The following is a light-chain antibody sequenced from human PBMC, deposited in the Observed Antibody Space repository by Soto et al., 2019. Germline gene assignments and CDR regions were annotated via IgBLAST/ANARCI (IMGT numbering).Light chain of an antibody. CDR2: KTS. V-gene: IGKV2-24*01. CDR1: QSLLNSDGNTY. J-gene: IGKJ3*01. Sequence: EIVMTQTPLSSPVTLGQPASISCRSSQSLLNSDGNTYLSWLQQRPGQPPRLLIYKTSIRFSGVPDRFSGSGAGTEFTLKINRVEAEDVGVYYCMQVTQFPHTFGPATKVDIK. CDR3: MQVTQFPHT.